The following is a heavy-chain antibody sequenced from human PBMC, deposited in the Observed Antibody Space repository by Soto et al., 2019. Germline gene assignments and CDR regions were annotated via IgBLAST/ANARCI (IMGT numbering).Heavy chain of an antibody. J-gene: IGHJ4*02. CDR2: INHSGST. Sequence: SATLSLTCAVYVGSFSGYYWGWLRQPPGKWLEWIGEINHSGSTNYNPSLKSRVTISVDTSKNQFSLKLSSVTAADTAVYYCARGFLSIDYWGQGTLVTVSS. CDR1: VGSFSGYY. D-gene: IGHD3-3*01. V-gene: IGHV4-34*01. CDR3: ARGFLSIDY.